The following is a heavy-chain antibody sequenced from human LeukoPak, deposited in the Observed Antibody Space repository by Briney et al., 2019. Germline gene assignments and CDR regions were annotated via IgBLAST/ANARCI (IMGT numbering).Heavy chain of an antibody. J-gene: IGHJ4*02. Sequence: GGSLRLSCAASGFIFSRNSMNWVRQAPGKGLEWVSSISSRSNYIYYADSVKGRFTISRDNAKNSLYLQMNSLRAEDTAVYYCARVAAAGYWGQGTLVTVSS. V-gene: IGHV3-21*01. CDR3: ARVAAAGY. CDR1: GFIFSRNS. D-gene: IGHD6-13*01. CDR2: ISSRSNYI.